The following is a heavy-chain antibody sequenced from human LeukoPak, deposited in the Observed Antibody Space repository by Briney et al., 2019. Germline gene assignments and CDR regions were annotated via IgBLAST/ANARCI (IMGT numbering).Heavy chain of an antibody. V-gene: IGHV3-48*02. D-gene: IGHD3-10*01. CDR1: GFSFSTYS. CDR3: ARVSYYGSGSYYNDH. CDR2: ISGSSSTI. Sequence: GGSLRLSCAASGFSFSTYSMNWVRQAPGKGLEWVSYISGSSSTIYYADSVKGRFTISRDSAKNSLFLQMNSLRDEDTAVYYCARVSYYGSGSYYNDHWGQGTLVTVSS. J-gene: IGHJ4*02.